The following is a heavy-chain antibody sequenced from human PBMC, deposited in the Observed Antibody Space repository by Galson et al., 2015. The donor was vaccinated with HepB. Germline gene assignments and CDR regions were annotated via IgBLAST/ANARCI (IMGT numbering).Heavy chain of an antibody. CDR3: ARTSVVGATFLGY. CDR2: IDWDDDE. V-gene: IGHV2-70*01. Sequence: PALVKPTQTLTLPCTFSGFSLYTSGMCVSWIRQPPGKALEWLAHIDWDDDEYYSRSLKTRLSISKDTSKNQVLLTMTDMDPVDTATYHCARTSVVGATFLGYWGQGILVTVSS. CDR1: GFSLYTSGMC. D-gene: IGHD1-26*01. J-gene: IGHJ4*02.